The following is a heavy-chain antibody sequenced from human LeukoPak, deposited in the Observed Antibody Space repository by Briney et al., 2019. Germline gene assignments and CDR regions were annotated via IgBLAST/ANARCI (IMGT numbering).Heavy chain of an antibody. D-gene: IGHD6-6*01. V-gene: IGHV4-39*07. CDR1: GGSISSSSYY. Sequence: PSETLSLTCTVSGGSISSSSYYWGWIRQPPGKGLEWIGSIYYSGSTYCNPSLKSRVTISVDTSKNQFSLKLSSVTAADTAVYYCAREGRGPAGILGSSSGLWVVNYYYYYMDVWGKGTTVTVSS. J-gene: IGHJ6*03. CDR2: IYYSGST. CDR3: AREGRGPAGILGSSSGLWVVNYYYYYMDV.